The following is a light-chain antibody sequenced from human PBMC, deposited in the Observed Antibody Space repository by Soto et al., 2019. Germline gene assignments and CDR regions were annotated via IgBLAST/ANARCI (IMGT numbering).Light chain of an antibody. CDR3: ISFTSSSTDV. V-gene: IGLV2-14*01. J-gene: IGLJ1*01. CDR2: EVT. Sequence: QSLLTQPASVSGSLGQSITISCTGASSDIGGYNFVSWYRHHPGKAPKLMIYEVTNRPSGVSNRFSGSRSGNTASLTISGLQAEDEGDYYFISFTSSSTDVFGSPTKVPVL. CDR1: SSDIGGYNF.